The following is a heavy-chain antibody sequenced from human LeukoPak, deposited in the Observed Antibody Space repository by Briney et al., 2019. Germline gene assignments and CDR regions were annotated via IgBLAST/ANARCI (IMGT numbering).Heavy chain of an antibody. V-gene: IGHV3-11*01. CDR2: ISSSGSTI. D-gene: IGHD6-19*01. CDR3: VRGAPGIAVAGTKGAFDI. Sequence: PGGSLRLSCAASGFTFSDYYMSWIRQAPGKGQEWVSYISSSGSTIYYADSVKGRFTISRDNAKNSLYLQMNSLRAEDTAVYYCVRGAPGIAVAGTKGAFDIWGQGTMVTVSS. CDR1: GFTFSDYY. J-gene: IGHJ3*02.